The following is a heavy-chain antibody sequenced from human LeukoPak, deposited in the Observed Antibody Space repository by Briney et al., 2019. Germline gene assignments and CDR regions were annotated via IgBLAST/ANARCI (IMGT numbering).Heavy chain of an antibody. CDR2: VYDSGST. J-gene: IGHJ4*02. D-gene: IGHD2/OR15-2a*01. V-gene: IGHV4-59*01. CDR3: ARSPRGRDTSTFDY. CDR1: DGSISNYY. Sequence: PSETLSLTCTVSDGSISNYYWSWIRQPPGKGLEWIGYVYDSGSTNYNPSLKGRVTISLDASKKQLSLNLSSVTAADTAVYFCARSPRGRDTSTFDYWGQGTLVTVSS.